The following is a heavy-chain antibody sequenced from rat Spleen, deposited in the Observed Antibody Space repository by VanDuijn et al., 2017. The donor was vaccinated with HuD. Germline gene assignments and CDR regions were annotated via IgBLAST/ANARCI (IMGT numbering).Heavy chain of an antibody. D-gene: IGHD1-4*01. J-gene: IGHJ3*01. CDR3: TRQDYPGVPTNWFAY. Sequence: EVQLVESGGGLVQPGRSLKLSCAASGFTFSNYYMAWVRQAPTKGLEWVATISYDGISTYYRDSVRGRFTISSDNAKTPLYLQMDSLRSKDTATYYCTRQDYPGVPTNWFAYWGQGTLVTVSS. CDR1: GFTFSNYY. V-gene: IGHV5-7*01. CDR2: ISYDGIST.